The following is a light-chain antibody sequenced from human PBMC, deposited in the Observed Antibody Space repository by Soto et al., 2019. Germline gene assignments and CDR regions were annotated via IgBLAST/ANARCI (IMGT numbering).Light chain of an antibody. J-gene: IGKJ1*01. CDR3: QQYGSLSWT. CDR1: QDIRDD. Sequence: AIQLTQSPSSLSASVEDRVTITCRASQDIRDDLGWYQQKPGKAPKLLIYGASSLQSGVPSRFSGSGSGTDFTLTISRLEPEDFAVYHCQQYGSLSWTFGQGTKV. CDR2: GAS. V-gene: IGKV1-6*01.